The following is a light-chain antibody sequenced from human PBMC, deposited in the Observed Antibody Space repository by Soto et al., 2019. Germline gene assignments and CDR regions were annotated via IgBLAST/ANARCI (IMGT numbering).Light chain of an antibody. CDR3: CSYAGISAHYV. J-gene: IGLJ1*01. Sequence: QSVQAQPLSVSWSPGHSVTISCTGTSNDVGAYKFVSWYQQHPGKAPKLMIYDVSKRPSGVPDRFSGSKFGNTASLTISGLQADDEADYHCCSYAGISAHYVFGTGTKVTAL. CDR2: DVS. V-gene: IGLV2-11*01. CDR1: SNDVGAYKF.